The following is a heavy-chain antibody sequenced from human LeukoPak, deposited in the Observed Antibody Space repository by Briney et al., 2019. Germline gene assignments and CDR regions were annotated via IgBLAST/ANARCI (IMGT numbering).Heavy chain of an antibody. CDR1: GGTFSSYA. CDR2: IIPIFGTA. D-gene: IGHD5-18*01. CDR3: ARLWIPYRREGNYFDY. J-gene: IGHJ4*02. Sequence: SVKVSCKASGGTFSSYAISWVRQAPGQGLEWMGGIIPIFGTANYAQKFQGRVTITADESTSTAYMELSSLRSEDTAVYYCARLWIPYRREGNYFDYWGQGTLVTVSS. V-gene: IGHV1-69*13.